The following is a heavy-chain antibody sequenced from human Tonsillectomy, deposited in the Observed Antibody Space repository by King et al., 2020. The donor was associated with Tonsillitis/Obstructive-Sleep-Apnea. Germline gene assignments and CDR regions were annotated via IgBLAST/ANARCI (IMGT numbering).Heavy chain of an antibody. D-gene: IGHD4-17*01. Sequence: QLQESGPGLVKPSGTLSLTCAFSGGSISSSNWWSWVRQPPGKGLEWIGDINHSGGTNYNPSLKSRVTISVDKSKNQFPLRLTSVTAADTAVYYCARDRGFYGDSSFDIWGQGTMVAVSS. J-gene: IGHJ3*02. V-gene: IGHV4-4*02. CDR2: INHSGGT. CDR1: GGSISSSNW. CDR3: ARDRGFYGDSSFDI.